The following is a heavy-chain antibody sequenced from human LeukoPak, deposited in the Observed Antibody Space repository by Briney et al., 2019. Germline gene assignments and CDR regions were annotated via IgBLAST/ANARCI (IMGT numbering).Heavy chain of an antibody. V-gene: IGHV3-23*01. CDR2: ISGSGGST. CDR1: GFTFSSYA. J-gene: IGHJ4*02. Sequence: PGGSLRLSCAASGFTFSSYAMSWVRQAPGKGLEWVSAISGSGGSTNYADSVKGRFTISRDNAKNTVYLQMNSLRDEDTAVYYCASTARQSYFDYWGQGILVIVSS. CDR3: ASTARQSYFDY.